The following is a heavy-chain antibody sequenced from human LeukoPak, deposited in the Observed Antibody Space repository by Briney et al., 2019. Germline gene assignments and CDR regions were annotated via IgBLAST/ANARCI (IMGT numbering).Heavy chain of an antibody. CDR2: IYHSGST. V-gene: IGHV4-30-2*01. CDR3: ARVPLWFGESNGAFDI. CDR1: GGSISSGGYS. J-gene: IGHJ3*02. D-gene: IGHD3-10*01. Sequence: SETLSLTCAVSGGSISSGGYSWSWIQQPPGKGLEWIGYIYHSGSTYYNPSLKSRVTISVDRSKNQFSLKLSSVTAADTAVYYCARVPLWFGESNGAFDIWGQGTMVTVSS.